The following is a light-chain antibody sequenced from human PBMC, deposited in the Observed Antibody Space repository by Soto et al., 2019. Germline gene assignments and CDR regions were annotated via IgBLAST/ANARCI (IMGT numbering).Light chain of an antibody. CDR1: QNILDRAKNKNY. CDR3: QQFSNNDWPPYT. CDR2: WAS. J-gene: IGKJ2*01. V-gene: IGKV4-1*01. Sequence: DIVMTQSPDSLAVSLGERATFNCKSSQNILDRAKNKNYLAWYQQKSGQPPKLLIYWASLREPGVPDRFTGSGSGTDFTLTISSLQAEDVAVYYCQQFSNNDWPPYTFGQGTKLEIK.